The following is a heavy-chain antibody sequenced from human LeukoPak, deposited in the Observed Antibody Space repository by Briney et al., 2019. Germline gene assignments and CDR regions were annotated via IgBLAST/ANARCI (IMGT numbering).Heavy chain of an antibody. Sequence: GGSLRLSCAASGFTFDDYAMHWVRQAPGKGLEWVSGISWNSGSIGYADSVKGRFTISRDNAKNSLYLQMNSLRAEDTALYYCAKDPTQYYYDSSGYYRDWGQGTLVTVSS. CDR2: ISWNSGSI. V-gene: IGHV3-9*01. J-gene: IGHJ4*02. CDR1: GFTFDDYA. CDR3: AKDPTQYYYDSSGYYRD. D-gene: IGHD3-22*01.